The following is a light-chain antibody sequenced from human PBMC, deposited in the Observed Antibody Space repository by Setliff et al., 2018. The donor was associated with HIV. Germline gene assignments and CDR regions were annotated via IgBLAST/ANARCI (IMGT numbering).Light chain of an antibody. CDR2: DVS. Sequence: VLTQPASVSGSPGQSITISCTGTSSDVGGYNYVSWYQQHPGKAPKLMIYDVSKRPSGVSNRFSGSKSGNTASLTISGLQAEDEADYYCSSYTSSSIVVFGGGTK. J-gene: IGLJ2*01. CDR1: SSDVGGYNY. V-gene: IGLV2-14*01. CDR3: SSYTSSSIVV.